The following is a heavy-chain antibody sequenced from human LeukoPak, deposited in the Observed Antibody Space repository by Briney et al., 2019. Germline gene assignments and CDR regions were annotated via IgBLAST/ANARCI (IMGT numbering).Heavy chain of an antibody. CDR1: GYAISSGHY. Sequence: PSETLSLTCTVSGYAISSGHYWGWIRQPPGKGLEWIGNIWHSGIAYYNSSLRSRVTISVDTSKNQFSLNLSSVTAADTAVYYCARDERLSGSYFDYWGQGTLVTASS. J-gene: IGHJ4*02. V-gene: IGHV4-38-2*02. D-gene: IGHD1-26*01. CDR2: IWHSGIA. CDR3: ARDERLSGSYFDY.